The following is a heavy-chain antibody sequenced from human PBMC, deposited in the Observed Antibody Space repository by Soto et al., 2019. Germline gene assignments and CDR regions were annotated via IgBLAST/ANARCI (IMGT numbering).Heavy chain of an antibody. J-gene: IGHJ4*02. CDR2: ISNDGNNQ. CDR1: GFTFVIYA. V-gene: IGHV3-30*04. CDR3: AKDFIGYCSDVNCPVFDF. Sequence: GVSRRISCAAPGFTFVIYALHWVRQAPGKGLEWVAVISNDGNNQHYADSVQGRLTVSTDKSKNTVYLQMSGLTSEDTAVYYCAKDFIGYCSDVNCPVFDFWGQGTLVTVSS. D-gene: IGHD2-8*01.